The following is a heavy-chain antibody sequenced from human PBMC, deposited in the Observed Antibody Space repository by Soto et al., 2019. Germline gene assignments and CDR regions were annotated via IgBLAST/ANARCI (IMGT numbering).Heavy chain of an antibody. D-gene: IGHD2-2*01. CDR1: GFTFSSYA. CDR3: AKGSSTSCYESCWFDP. J-gene: IGHJ5*02. CDR2: ISGSGGST. Sequence: VQLLESGGGLVQPGGSLRLSCAASGFTFSSYAMSWVRQAPGKGLEWVSAISGSGGSTYYADSVKGRFTISRDNSKNTLYLQMNSLRAEDTAVYYCAKGSSTSCYESCWFDPWGQGTLVTVSS. V-gene: IGHV3-23*01.